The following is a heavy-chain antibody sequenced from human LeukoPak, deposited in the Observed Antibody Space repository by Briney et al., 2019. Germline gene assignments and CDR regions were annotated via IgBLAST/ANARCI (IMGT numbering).Heavy chain of an antibody. CDR2: IYTSGST. D-gene: IGHD6-13*01. CDR1: GGSISSYY. J-gene: IGHJ6*03. CDR3: ARDLGAVNIAVAGKRSYYYMDA. V-gene: IGHV4-4*07. Sequence: PSETLSLTCTVSGGSISSYYWSWIRQPAGKGLEWIGRIYTSGSTNYNPSLKSRVTMSVDTSKNQFSLKLSSVTAADTAVYYCARDLGAVNIAVAGKRSYYYMDAWGKGTTVTVSS.